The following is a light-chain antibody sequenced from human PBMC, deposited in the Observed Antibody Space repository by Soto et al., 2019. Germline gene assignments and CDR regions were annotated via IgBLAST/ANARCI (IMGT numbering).Light chain of an antibody. V-gene: IGLV2-23*01. CDR3: CSYAGFSTLV. Sequence: QSALTQPASVSGSPGQSVTISCTGSSSDVGTYDLVSWYQQHPGKAPKILIYEGTKRPSGVSNRFSGSKSGNTASLTISGLQAADEADYFCCSYAGFSTLVFGGGTKVTVL. CDR2: EGT. CDR1: SSDVGTYDL. J-gene: IGLJ3*02.